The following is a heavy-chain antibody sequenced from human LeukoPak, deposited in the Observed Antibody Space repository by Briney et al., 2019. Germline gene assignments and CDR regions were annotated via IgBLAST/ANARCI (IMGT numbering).Heavy chain of an antibody. J-gene: IGHJ4*02. CDR1: GFTFSSYE. CDR3: ARYGDY. D-gene: IGHD4-17*01. V-gene: IGHV3-48*03. Sequence: PGGSLRLSCAASGFTFSSYEMIWVRQAPGKGLEWVSYISSSGSTMYYADSVKGRFTISGDNAKNSLYLRMNSLRAEDTAVYYCARYGDYWGQGTLVTVSS. CDR2: ISSSGSTM.